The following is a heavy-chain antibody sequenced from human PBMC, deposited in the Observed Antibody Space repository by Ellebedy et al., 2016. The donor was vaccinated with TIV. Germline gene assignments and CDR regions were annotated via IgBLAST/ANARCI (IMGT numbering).Heavy chain of an antibody. Sequence: MPGGSLRLSCTVPGGSISTSTYYWGWIRQPPGKGLVWIGRIYYSGRTYYNPSLKSRVTISVDTSKNQFSLKLSSVTAADTAVYYCARGATHRRSTVITNFDCWGQGTLVTVSS. D-gene: IGHD4-23*01. J-gene: IGHJ4*02. V-gene: IGHV4-39*07. CDR2: IYYSGRT. CDR3: ARGATHRRSTVITNFDC. CDR1: GGSISTSTYY.